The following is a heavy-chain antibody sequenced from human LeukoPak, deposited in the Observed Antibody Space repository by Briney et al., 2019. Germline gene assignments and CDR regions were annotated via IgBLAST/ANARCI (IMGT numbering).Heavy chain of an antibody. Sequence: PGGSLGLSCAASGFTFSSYEVNWVRQAPGKGLEWVSYISSSGSTIYYADSVKGRFTISRDNAKNSLYLQMNSLRAEDTAVYYCARGGGYSSGWYHQPFDYWGQGTLVTVSS. D-gene: IGHD6-19*01. CDR1: GFTFSSYE. V-gene: IGHV3-48*03. J-gene: IGHJ4*02. CDR2: ISSSGSTI. CDR3: ARGGGYSSGWYHQPFDY.